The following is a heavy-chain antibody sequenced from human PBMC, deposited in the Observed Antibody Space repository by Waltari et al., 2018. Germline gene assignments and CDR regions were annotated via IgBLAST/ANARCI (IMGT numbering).Heavy chain of an antibody. CDR1: GFTFGSYG. V-gene: IGHV3-30*02. D-gene: IGHD1-26*01. CDR2: IRYDGSNK. J-gene: IGHJ3*02. CDR3: AKIGEGGATSGDAFDI. Sequence: QVQLVESGGGVVQPGGSLRLSCAASGFTFGSYGMHGVRQAPGKGLEWVAFIRYDGSNKYYADSVKGRFTISRDNSKNTLYLQMNSLRAEDTAVYYCAKIGEGGATSGDAFDIWGQGTMVTVSS.